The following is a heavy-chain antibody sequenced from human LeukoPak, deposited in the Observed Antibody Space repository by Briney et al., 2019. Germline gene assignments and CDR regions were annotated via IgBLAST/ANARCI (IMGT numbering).Heavy chain of an antibody. CDR1: GFTFSSYA. D-gene: IGHD6-13*01. CDR2: ISGSGGSA. CDR3: AKMAAAGTIPYYFDY. V-gene: IGHV3-23*01. Sequence: GGSLRLSCAASGFTFSSYARSWVRQAPGKGLEWVSAISGSGGSAYYADSVKGRFTISRDNSKNTLYLQMNSLRAEDTAVYYCAKMAAAGTIPYYFDYWGQGTLVTVSS. J-gene: IGHJ4*02.